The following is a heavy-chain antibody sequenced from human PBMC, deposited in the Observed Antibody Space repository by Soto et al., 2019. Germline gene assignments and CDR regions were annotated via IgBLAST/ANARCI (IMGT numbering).Heavy chain of an antibody. Sequence: ELQLLESGGGLVQPGGSLRLSCAASGFIFSSYAMSWVRQAPGKGLEWVSAISGSGGSTYYADSVKGRFTISRDNSKNSLYLQMDRLRAEDTGGYYCAEGKISTSCCNWFDPWGQGTLVTVSS. CDR2: ISGSGGST. D-gene: IGHD2-2*01. V-gene: IGHV3-23*01. CDR1: GFIFSSYA. CDR3: AEGKISTSCCNWFDP. J-gene: IGHJ5*02.